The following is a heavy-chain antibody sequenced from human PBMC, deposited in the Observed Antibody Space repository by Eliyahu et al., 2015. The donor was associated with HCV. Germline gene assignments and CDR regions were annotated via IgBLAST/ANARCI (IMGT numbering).Heavy chain of an antibody. CDR2: ISAYNGNT. V-gene: IGHV1-18*01. D-gene: IGHD2-15*01. Sequence: QVQLVQSGAEVKKPGASVKVSCKAXGYTFXSYGISWVXQAPXQGLXWXGWISAYNGNTNYAQKLQGRVTMTTDTSTSTAYMELRSLRSDDTAVYYCARVIGCLGSGGSCPFGGWFDPWGQGTLVTVSS. J-gene: IGHJ5*02. CDR1: GYTFXSYG. CDR3: ARVIGCLGSGGSCPFGGWFDP.